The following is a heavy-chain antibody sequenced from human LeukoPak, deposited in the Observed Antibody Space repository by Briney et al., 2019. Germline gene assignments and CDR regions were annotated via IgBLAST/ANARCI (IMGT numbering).Heavy chain of an antibody. J-gene: IGHJ4*02. CDR2: IYYSGST. V-gene: IGHV4-59*08. D-gene: IGHD3-22*01. CDR1: GGSISSYY. Sequence: SETLSLTCTVSGGSISSYYWSWIRQPPGKGLEWIGYIYYSGSTNYNPSLKSRVTISVDTSKNQFSLKLSSVTAADTAVYYCARLHHYYDSSGYYYGYFDYWGQGTLVTVSS. CDR3: ARLHHYYDSSGYYYGYFDY.